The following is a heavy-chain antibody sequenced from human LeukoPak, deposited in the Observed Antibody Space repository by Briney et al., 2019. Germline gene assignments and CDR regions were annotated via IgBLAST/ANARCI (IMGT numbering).Heavy chain of an antibody. CDR1: GGTFSSYA. CDR3: ARDSSDFRNLIPN. Sequence: GASVKVSCKASGGTFSSYAISWVRQAPGQGLEWMGGIIPIFGTAKYAQKFQGRVTITADESTSTAYMELSSLRSEDTAVYYCARDSSDFRNLIPNGGQGTLVPVSS. J-gene: IGHJ1*01. CDR2: IIPIFGTA. V-gene: IGHV1-69*13. D-gene: IGHD1-14*01.